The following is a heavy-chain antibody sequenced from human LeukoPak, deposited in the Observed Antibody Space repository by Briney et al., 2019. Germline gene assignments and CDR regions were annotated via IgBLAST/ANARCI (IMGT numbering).Heavy chain of an antibody. V-gene: IGHV4-34*01. CDR3: ARQALHYDFWSGYYTRDAFDI. CDR1: GGSFSGYY. D-gene: IGHD3-3*01. J-gene: IGHJ3*02. CDR2: INHSGST. Sequence: SETLSLTCAVYGGSFSGYYWSWIRQPPGKGLEWIGEINHSGSTNYNPSLKSRVTISVDTSKNQFSLKLSSVTAADTAVYYCARQALHYDFWSGYYTRDAFDIWGQGTMVTVSS.